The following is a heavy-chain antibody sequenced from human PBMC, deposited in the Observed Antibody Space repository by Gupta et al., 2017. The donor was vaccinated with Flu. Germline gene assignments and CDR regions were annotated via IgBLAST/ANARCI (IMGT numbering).Heavy chain of an antibody. CDR2: IYTGESDI. Sequence: VQLVQSGAEVRKPGESLKISCKASGYSFTAYWIAWVRQMPGKGLGWMGIIYTGESDIRYKPTVEGQVTNSADKAIKASYMQWKRLTASDNAMYYCAGSVPDVHNKAWLDPWGQGTLVTVSS. CDR3: AGSVPDVHNKAWLDP. CDR1: GYSFTAYW. J-gene: IGHJ5*02. V-gene: IGHV5-51*01.